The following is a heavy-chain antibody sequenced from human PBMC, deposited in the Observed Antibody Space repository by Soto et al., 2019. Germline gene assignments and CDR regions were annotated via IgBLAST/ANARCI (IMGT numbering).Heavy chain of an antibody. J-gene: IGHJ5*02. V-gene: IGHV4-59*01. D-gene: IGHD2-2*01. CDR2: IYYSGST. Sequence: QVQLQESGPGLVKPSETLSLTCTVSGGSISSYYWTWIRQPPGKGLEWIGYIYYSGSTNYNPSLKSRVTISVDTSKNQFSLKLSSVTAADTAVYYCAREQDQLLRDGWFDPWGQGTLVTVSS. CDR3: AREQDQLLRDGWFDP. CDR1: GGSISSYY.